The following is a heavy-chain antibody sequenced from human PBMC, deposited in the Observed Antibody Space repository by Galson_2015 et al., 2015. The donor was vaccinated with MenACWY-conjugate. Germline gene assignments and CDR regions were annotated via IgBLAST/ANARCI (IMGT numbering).Heavy chain of an antibody. J-gene: IGHJ1*01. D-gene: IGHD3-22*01. CDR2: INRDGSST. CDR3: ARGDHSSSPEGYFLH. CDR1: GFTFSNYW. Sequence: SLRLSCAASGFTFSNYWMHWVRQAPGKGLVWVSRINRDGSSTNHADSVKGRFTISRDNAKNTLYLQMNSLRAEDTAVYYCARGDHSSSPEGYFLHWGQGTLVTVSS. V-gene: IGHV3-74*01.